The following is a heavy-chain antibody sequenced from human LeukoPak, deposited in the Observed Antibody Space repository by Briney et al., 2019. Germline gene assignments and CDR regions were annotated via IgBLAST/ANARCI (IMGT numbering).Heavy chain of an antibody. V-gene: IGHV4-39*07. Sequence: SETLSLTCTVSGGSISSSSYYWGWIRQPPGEGLEWIGSIYYSGSTYYNPSLKSRVTMSVDTSKNQFSLKLSSVTAADTAVYYCARAASFFDPWGQGTLVTVSS. J-gene: IGHJ5*02. CDR1: GGSISSSSYY. CDR3: ARAASFFDP. CDR2: IYYSGST.